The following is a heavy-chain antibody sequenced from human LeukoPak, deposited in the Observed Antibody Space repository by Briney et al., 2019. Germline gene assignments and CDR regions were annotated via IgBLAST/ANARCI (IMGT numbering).Heavy chain of an antibody. CDR2: IKQDGSEK. V-gene: IGHV3-7*01. CDR1: GFTFSFYW. D-gene: IGHD3-16*01. Sequence: PGGSLRLSCAASGFTFSFYWMTWVRQAPGKGLEYVANIKQDGSEKYYVDSVRGRFTISRDNAKNSLYLQMNSLTTEDTAVYYCARDKGGSRNALDIWGQGTLVTVSS. J-gene: IGHJ3*02. CDR3: ARDKGGSRNALDI.